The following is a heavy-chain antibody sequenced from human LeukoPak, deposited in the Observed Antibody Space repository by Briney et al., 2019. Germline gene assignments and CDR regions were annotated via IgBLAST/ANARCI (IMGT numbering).Heavy chain of an antibody. CDR2: INPNNGGT. J-gene: IGHJ5*02. D-gene: IGHD2-21*02. CDR1: GYTFTGYH. CDR3: GLVTSGNWWFDP. Sequence: ASVKVSCKTSGYTFTGYHMHWVRQAPGQGLEWMGWINPNNGGTNYAQKLQGRVTMTRDTFIGTAYMELSSLRYDDTAVYYCGLVTSGNWWFDPWGQGTLVTVSS. V-gene: IGHV1-2*02.